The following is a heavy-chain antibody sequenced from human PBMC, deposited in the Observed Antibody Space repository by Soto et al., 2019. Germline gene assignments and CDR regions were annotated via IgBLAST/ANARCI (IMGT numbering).Heavy chain of an antibody. V-gene: IGHV3-73*02. Sequence: VQLVESGGGLVQPGGSLKLSCAASGFTFSDSAMHWVRQASGKGLEWVGRIRSKANNYATVYAASVKGRFTMSRDDSKNTAYRQMNSLKTEDTAVYYCTATTVTAASDIWGQGTLVTVSS. CDR3: TATTVTAASDI. CDR2: IRSKANNYAT. J-gene: IGHJ3*02. CDR1: GFTFSDSA. D-gene: IGHD4-17*01.